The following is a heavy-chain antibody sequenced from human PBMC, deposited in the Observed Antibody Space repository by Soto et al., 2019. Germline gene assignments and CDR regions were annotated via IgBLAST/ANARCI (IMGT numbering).Heavy chain of an antibody. CDR3: ARDPASSDVWSGYREGYYYHGIDV. Sequence: HPGGSLRLSCAASGFTFSSYGMHWVRQAPGKGLEWVAVIWYDGSNKYYADSVKGRFTISRDNSKNTLYLQMNSLRAEDTAVYYCARDPASSDVWSGYREGYYYHGIDVWGQGTTVTVSS. D-gene: IGHD3-3*01. CDR2: IWYDGSNK. J-gene: IGHJ6*02. V-gene: IGHV3-33*01. CDR1: GFTFSSYG.